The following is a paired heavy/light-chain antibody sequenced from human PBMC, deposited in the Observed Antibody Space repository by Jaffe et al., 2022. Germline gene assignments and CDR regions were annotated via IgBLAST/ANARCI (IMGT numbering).Light chain of an antibody. CDR3: LKYHSAPYT. CDR2: GAS. J-gene: IGKJ2*01. V-gene: IGKV1-27*01. CDR1: HDINDY. Sequence: DIQVTQSPSSLSASVGDRVTITCRASHDINDYLAWYQHKPGKVPQLLISGASTLQSGVPSRFSGSGSGTNFTLTIRSLQPEDVATYYCLKYHSAPYTFGRGTKLEIK.
Heavy chain of an antibody. CDR1: GYTFTSDA. Sequence: QVQLVQSGSELKKPGASVKVSCKTSGYTFTSDAINWVRQAPGQGLEWMGWMNTYTSNPTYAQGFSGRFVFSQDTSVSTAYLQISNLKANDTAVYYCAKGGSNRLRYLRNEYFHQWGQGTLVTVSS. J-gene: IGHJ4*02. V-gene: IGHV7-4-1*02. CDR3: AKGGSNRLRYLRNEYFHQ. D-gene: IGHD3-9*01. CDR2: MNTYTSNP.